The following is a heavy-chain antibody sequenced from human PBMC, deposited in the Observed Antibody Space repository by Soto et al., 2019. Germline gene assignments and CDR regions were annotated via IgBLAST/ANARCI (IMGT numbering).Heavy chain of an antibody. CDR2: ISSSSSTI. CDR3: ARGAYLNWFDP. V-gene: IGHV3-48*01. CDR1: GFTFGSYS. Sequence: GGSLRLSCAASGFTFGSYSMNWVRQPPGKGLEWVSYISSSSSTIYYADSVKGRFTISRDNAKNSLYLQMNSLRAEDTAVYYCARGAYLNWFDPWGQGALVTVS. J-gene: IGHJ5*02.